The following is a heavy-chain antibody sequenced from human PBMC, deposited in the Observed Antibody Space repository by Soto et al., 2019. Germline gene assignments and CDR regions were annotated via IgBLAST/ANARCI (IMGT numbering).Heavy chain of an antibody. Sequence: SLRRSCTSSVCTCFEEVLSWFRQAPGNGLEWVSFIRSKAYCGTTEYAASVKGRFTVSRDDSKSIVYLQMNSLKTEATATYYCARIYLGVGGLEVWGKGNTVNVSS. D-gene: IGHD3-9*01. CDR1: VCTCFEEV. CDR3: ARIYLGVGGLEV. V-gene: IGHV3-49*03. J-gene: IGHJ6*04. CDR2: IRSKAYCGTT.